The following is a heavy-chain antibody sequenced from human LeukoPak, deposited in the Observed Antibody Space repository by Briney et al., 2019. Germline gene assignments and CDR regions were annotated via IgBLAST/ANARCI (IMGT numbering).Heavy chain of an antibody. J-gene: IGHJ4*02. CDR1: GFIFDDYA. CDR2: ITWGRDNL. V-gene: IGHV3-9*01. Sequence: GGSLRLSCAVSGFIFDDYAMHWVRQAPGKGLEWVSGITWGRDNLAYAASVKGRFTISRDNAKNSLYLQMNSLRAEDTAVYYCARMNYVSSGWGAPFDYWGQGTLVTVSS. CDR3: ARMNYVSSGWGAPFDY. D-gene: IGHD1-7*01.